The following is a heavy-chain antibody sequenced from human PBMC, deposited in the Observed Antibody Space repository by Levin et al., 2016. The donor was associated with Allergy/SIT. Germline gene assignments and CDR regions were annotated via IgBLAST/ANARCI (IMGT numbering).Heavy chain of an antibody. CDR2: ISGSGGST. Sequence: VRQAPGKGLEWVSAISGSGGSTYYADSVKGRFTISRDNSKNTLYLQMNSLRAEDTAVYYCAKDRNIAAAGATFDYWGQGTLVTVSS. J-gene: IGHJ4*02. D-gene: IGHD6-13*01. CDR3: AKDRNIAAAGATFDY. V-gene: IGHV3-23*01.